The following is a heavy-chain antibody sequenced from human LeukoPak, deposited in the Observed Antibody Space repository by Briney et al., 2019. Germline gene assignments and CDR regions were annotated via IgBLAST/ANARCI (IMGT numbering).Heavy chain of an antibody. V-gene: IGHV3-48*01. CDR1: GFSFSNYG. CDR3: ARVRCTSTSCFRDY. Sequence: GGSLRLSCAASGFSFSNYGLNWVRQAPGKGLEWVSYISSSSTTINYADSVKDRFTISRDNAKNSLYVQMSSLRAEDTAVYYCARVRCTSTSCFRDYWGQGTLVTVSS. CDR2: ISSSSTTI. D-gene: IGHD2-2*01. J-gene: IGHJ4*02.